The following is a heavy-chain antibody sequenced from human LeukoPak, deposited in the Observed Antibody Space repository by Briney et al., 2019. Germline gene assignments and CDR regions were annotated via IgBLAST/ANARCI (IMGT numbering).Heavy chain of an antibody. J-gene: IGHJ4*02. V-gene: IGHV1-69*02. CDR2: IIPIFGIA. D-gene: IGHD3-22*01. CDR1: GGTFSSYS. Sequence: SVKVSCEASGGTFSSYSITWLRQAPGQGLEWMGRIIPIFGIANYAQKFQGRVTIIADKSTSTAYMELSSLRSEDTAVYYCARGSGHDSSGYLVDYWGQGTLVTVSS. CDR3: ARGSGHDSSGYLVDY.